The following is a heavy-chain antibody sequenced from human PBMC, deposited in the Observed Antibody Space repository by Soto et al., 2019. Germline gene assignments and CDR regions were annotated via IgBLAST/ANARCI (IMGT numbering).Heavy chain of an antibody. V-gene: IGHV4-59*12. CDR2: FYNSGNP. Sequence: SETLSLTCSISGGSISGYHWNWIRQTPGKGVEWIGYFYNSGNPKYSSSLKSRVTISVVWSAQQFSLKLTSVTAADTAVYYCARGLWSDRLLNWGQGTLVTVSS. CDR3: ARGLWSDRLLN. J-gene: IGHJ4*02. CDR1: GGSISGYH. D-gene: IGHD2-21*01.